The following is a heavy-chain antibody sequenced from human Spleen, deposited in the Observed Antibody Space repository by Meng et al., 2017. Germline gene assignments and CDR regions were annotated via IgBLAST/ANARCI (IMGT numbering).Heavy chain of an antibody. Sequence: GGSLRLSCAASGFTFSSYAMHWVRQAPGKGLEYVSAISSNGGSTYYANSVKGRFTISRDNSKNTLYLQMGSLRAEDMAVYYCARSWFGELFHYYYYGMDVWGQGTTVTVSS. CDR2: ISSNGGST. D-gene: IGHD3-10*01. J-gene: IGHJ6*02. CDR3: ARSWFGELFHYYYYGMDV. V-gene: IGHV3-64*01. CDR1: GFTFSSYA.